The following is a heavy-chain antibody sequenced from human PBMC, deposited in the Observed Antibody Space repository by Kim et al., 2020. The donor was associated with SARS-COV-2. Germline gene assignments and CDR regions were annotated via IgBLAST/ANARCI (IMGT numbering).Heavy chain of an antibody. CDR1: GFTFNNYA. D-gene: IGHD3-10*01. CDR2: ITGHGALT. V-gene: IGHV3-23*01. J-gene: IGHJ4*02. CDR3: TKELGPPSYYGSGNNTNN. Sequence: GGSLRLSCAASGFTFNNYAMSWVRQAPGKGLEWVSGITGHGALTYVAGSVKGRFTISRDKSKDTLYLQMTSLRGEDTAVYFCTKELGPPSYYGSGNNTNNWGQGTLVAVSS.